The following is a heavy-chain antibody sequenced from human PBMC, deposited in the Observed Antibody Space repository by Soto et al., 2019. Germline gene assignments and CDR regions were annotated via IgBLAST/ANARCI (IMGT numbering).Heavy chain of an antibody. CDR1: GGSLSGYY. Sequence: PSETLSLTCAVYGGSLSGYYWSWIRQPPGKGLEWIGEINHSGSTNYNPSLKSRVTISVDTSKNQFSLKLSSVTAADTAVYYCARVPRYYDFWSGYKPVYYYYGMDVWGQGTTVTVSS. CDR2: INHSGST. V-gene: IGHV4-34*01. D-gene: IGHD3-3*01. CDR3: ARVPRYYDFWSGYKPVYYYYGMDV. J-gene: IGHJ6*02.